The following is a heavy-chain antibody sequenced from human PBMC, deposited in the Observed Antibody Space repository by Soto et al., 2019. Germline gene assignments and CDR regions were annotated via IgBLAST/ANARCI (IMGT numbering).Heavy chain of an antibody. CDR2: IYYSGST. D-gene: IGHD7-27*01. Sequence: PSETLSLTCTVSGGSISSSSYYWGWIRQPPGKGLEWIGSIYYSGSTYYNPSLKSRVTISVDTSKNQFSLKLSSVTAADTAVYYCARHSTWGDAFDIWGQGTMVTVSS. CDR1: GGSISSSSYY. CDR3: ARHSTWGDAFDI. J-gene: IGHJ3*02. V-gene: IGHV4-39*01.